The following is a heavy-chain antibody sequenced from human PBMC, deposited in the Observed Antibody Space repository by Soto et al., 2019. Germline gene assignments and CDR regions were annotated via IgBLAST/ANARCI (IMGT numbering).Heavy chain of an antibody. Sequence: SETLSLTCTVSGGSISSYVWSWIWQPQGKGLEWIGYIYYSGSTNYNPSLKSRVTISVDTSKNQFSLKLSSVTAADTAVYYCARHRDCSGGSCYRGGWYFDYWGQGTLVTVSS. V-gene: IGHV4-59*08. D-gene: IGHD2-15*01. CDR2: IYYSGST. J-gene: IGHJ4*02. CDR3: ARHRDCSGGSCYRGGWYFDY. CDR1: GGSISSYV.